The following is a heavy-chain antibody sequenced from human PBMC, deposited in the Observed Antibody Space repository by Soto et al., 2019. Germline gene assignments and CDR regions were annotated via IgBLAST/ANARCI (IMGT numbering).Heavy chain of an antibody. CDR1: VFTFSNYW. CDR3: ASARHIGP. D-gene: IGHD2-21*01. J-gene: IGHJ5*02. Sequence: RWSLRLSCSASVFTFSNYWMSWVRQAPGKGLEWVANIKEDGSERNYVDSVKGRFTISRDNAENSLYLQMNSLRAEDTAVYYCASARHIGPWGQGTLVTVSS. V-gene: IGHV3-7*01. CDR2: IKEDGSER.